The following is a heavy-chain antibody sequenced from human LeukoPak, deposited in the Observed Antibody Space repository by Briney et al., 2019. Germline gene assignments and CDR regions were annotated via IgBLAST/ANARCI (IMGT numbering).Heavy chain of an antibody. CDR2: IYTSGRT. J-gene: IGHJ4*02. Sequence: PSQTLSLTCTASGGSISSGSYYWSWIRQPAGKGLEWVGRIYTSGRTNYNPSLKSRVTISEDTSKNQFSLKLSSVTAADTAVYYCARQVGKYSSSWYSPFDYWGQGTLVTVSS. CDR3: ARQVGKYSSSWYSPFDY. D-gene: IGHD6-13*01. CDR1: GGSISSGSYY. V-gene: IGHV4-61*02.